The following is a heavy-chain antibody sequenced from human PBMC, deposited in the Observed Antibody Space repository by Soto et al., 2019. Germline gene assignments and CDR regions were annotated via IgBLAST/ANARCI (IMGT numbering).Heavy chain of an antibody. J-gene: IGHJ4*02. Sequence: PSETLSLTCTVSGGSISSSSYYWGWIRQPPGKGLEWIGSIYYSGSTYYNPSLKSRVTISVDTSKNQFSLKLSSVTAADTAVYYCARHYSTVTTKEDFDYWGQGTLVTVSS. CDR1: GGSISSSSYY. D-gene: IGHD4-17*01. CDR3: ARHYSTVTTKEDFDY. CDR2: IYYSGST. V-gene: IGHV4-39*01.